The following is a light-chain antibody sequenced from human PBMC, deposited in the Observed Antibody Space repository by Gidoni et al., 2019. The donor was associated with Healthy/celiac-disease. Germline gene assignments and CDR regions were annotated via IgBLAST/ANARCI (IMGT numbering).Light chain of an antibody. CDR2: YDS. J-gene: IGLJ2*01. CDR3: QVWDSSSDHPV. V-gene: IGLV3-21*04. CDR1: NSGSKS. Sequence: SYVLTQPPSGAVAPGKTARVTCGGNNSGSKSVHWYQQKPGQAPVLVIYYDSDRPSGIPERFSGSTSGNTATLTISRVDAGDEADYYCQVWDSSSDHPVFGGGTKLTVL.